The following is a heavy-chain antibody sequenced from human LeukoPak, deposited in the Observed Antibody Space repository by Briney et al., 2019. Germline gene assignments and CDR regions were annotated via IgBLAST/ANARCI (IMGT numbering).Heavy chain of an antibody. CDR2: IWYDGSNK. J-gene: IGHJ6*02. D-gene: IGHD3-16*01. Sequence: GGSLRLSCAASGFTFSSYGMHWVRQAPGKGLEWVAVIWYDGSNKYYADSVKGRFTISRDNSKNTLYLQMNSLRPEDTAVYYCATYTHWVAGDVWGQGTTVTVSS. CDR1: GFTFSSYG. V-gene: IGHV3-33*01. CDR3: ATYTHWVAGDV.